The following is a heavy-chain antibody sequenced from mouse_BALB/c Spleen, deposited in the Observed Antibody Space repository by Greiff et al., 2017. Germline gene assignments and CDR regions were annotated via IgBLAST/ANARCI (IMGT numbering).Heavy chain of an antibody. D-gene: IGHD2-3*01. CDR1: GFTFSDYY. J-gene: IGHJ2*01. CDR3: ARDKDGIGY. V-gene: IGHV5-4*02. Sequence: DVKLVESGGGLVKPGGSLKLSCAASGFTFSDYYMYWVRQTPEKRLEWVATISDGGSYTYYPDSVKGRFTISRDNAKNNLYLQMSSLKSEDTAMYYCARDKDGIGYWGQGTTLTVSS. CDR2: ISDGGSYT.